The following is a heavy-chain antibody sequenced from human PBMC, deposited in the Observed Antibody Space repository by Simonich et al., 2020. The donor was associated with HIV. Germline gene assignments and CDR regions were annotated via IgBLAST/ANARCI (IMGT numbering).Heavy chain of an antibody. D-gene: IGHD1-7*01. J-gene: IGHJ6*02. CDR1: GGTFSSYA. CDR2: NIPILGIA. CDR3: ASKLELTGSYNYYAMGV. V-gene: IGHV1-69*10. Sequence: QVQLVQSGAEVKKPGSSVKVSCKASGGTFSSYAISWVRQAPGQGLEWMGGNIPILGIAKSAQKFQGRVTITADKSTSTAYMELSSLRSEDTAVYYCASKLELTGSYNYYAMGVWGQGTTVTVSS.